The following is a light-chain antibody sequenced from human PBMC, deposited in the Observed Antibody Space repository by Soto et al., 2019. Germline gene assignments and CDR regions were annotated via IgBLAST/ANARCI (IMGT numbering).Light chain of an antibody. Sequence: EIVLTQSPATLSLSPGERATLSCRASQGVSSYLAWYQQKPGQAPRLLIYGASSRATGIPDRFSGSGSGTDFTLTISRLEPEDFAVYYCQQYGSSPITVGQGTRLEIK. V-gene: IGKV3-20*01. CDR2: GAS. CDR1: QGVSSY. CDR3: QQYGSSPIT. J-gene: IGKJ5*01.